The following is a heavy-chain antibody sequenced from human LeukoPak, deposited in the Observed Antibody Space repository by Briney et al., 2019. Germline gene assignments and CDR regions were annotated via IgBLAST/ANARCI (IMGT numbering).Heavy chain of an antibody. Sequence: PGGSLRLPCAASGFTFSNYVMSWVRRAPGKGLEWVSAISGSGGSTYYADSVKGRFTISRDNSKNTLYLQMNSLRAEDTAVYYCAKDPLIIVVVPAATDYWGQGTLVTVSS. CDR2: ISGSGGST. CDR1: GFTFSNYV. V-gene: IGHV3-23*01. J-gene: IGHJ4*02. D-gene: IGHD2-2*01. CDR3: AKDPLIIVVVPAATDY.